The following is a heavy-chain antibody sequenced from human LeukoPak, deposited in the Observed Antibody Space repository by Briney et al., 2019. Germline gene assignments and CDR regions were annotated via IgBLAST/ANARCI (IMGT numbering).Heavy chain of an antibody. CDR1: VFTFSSYW. J-gene: IGHJ6*03. D-gene: IGHD6-19*01. CDR2: IKQDGSEK. Sequence: GGSLRLSCATPVFTFSSYWMSWVRQAPGKGLEWVANIKQDGSEKYYVDSVKGRFTISRDNAKNSLYLQMNSLRAEDTAVYYCARFVSSGWYNYYYYYMDVWGKGTTVTVSS. V-gene: IGHV3-7*01. CDR3: ARFVSSGWYNYYYYYMDV.